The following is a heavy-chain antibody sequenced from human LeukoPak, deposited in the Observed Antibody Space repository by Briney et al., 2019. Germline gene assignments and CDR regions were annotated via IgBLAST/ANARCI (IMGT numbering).Heavy chain of an antibody. V-gene: IGHV3-23*01. D-gene: IGHD3-9*01. CDR3: VKGGLRSGYSFED. CDR2: VSDTGDLR. J-gene: IGHJ4*02. CDR1: GFTFNTHA. Sequence: PGRSLRLSCAASGFTFNTHAISWVRQAPGKGLEWVAAVSDTGDLRYSANSVKGRFAISRDDSKNTAFLQMYGLRAEDTALYYCVKGGLRSGYSFEDWGQGTLVSVSS.